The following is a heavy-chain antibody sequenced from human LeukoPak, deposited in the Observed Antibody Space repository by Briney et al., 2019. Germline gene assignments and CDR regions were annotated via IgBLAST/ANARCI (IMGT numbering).Heavy chain of an antibody. J-gene: IGHJ4*02. D-gene: IGHD1-14*01. CDR3: ARLREGTDHDY. Sequence: PGGSLGLSCAASGFTFSDYYMSWIRRAPGKGLEWVSKISTSSTYTKYADSVEGRFTVSRDNAKSSLYLQVNSLGAEDTAVYYCARLREGTDHDYWGQGTLVTVSS. CDR1: GFTFSDYY. CDR2: ISTSSTYT. V-gene: IGHV3-11*06.